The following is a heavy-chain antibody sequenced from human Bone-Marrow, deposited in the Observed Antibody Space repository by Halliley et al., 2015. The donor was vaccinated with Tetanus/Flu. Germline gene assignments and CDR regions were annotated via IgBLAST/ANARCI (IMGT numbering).Heavy chain of an antibody. CDR2: ISSRVYGETI. D-gene: IGHD4-17*01. Sequence: FISSRVYGETIDYAASVKGRFTISRDDSKSIAYLQMASLRTEDTAVYYGARGLYGAGDAFDIWGQGTMVAVSS. V-gene: IGHV3-49*02. J-gene: IGHJ3*02. CDR3: ARGLYGAGDAFDI.